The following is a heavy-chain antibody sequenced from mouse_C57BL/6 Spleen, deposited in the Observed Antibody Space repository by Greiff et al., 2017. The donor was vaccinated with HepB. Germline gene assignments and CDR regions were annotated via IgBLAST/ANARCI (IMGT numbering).Heavy chain of an antibody. Sequence: EVMLVESGPELVKPGASVKMSCKASGYTFTDYNMHWVKQSHGKSLEWIGYINPNNGGTSYNQKFKGKATLTVNKSSSTAYMELRSLTSEDSAVYYCARRFITTGEYFDYWGQGTTLTVSS. CDR2: INPNNGGT. V-gene: IGHV1-22*01. CDR3: ARRFITTGEYFDY. J-gene: IGHJ2*01. CDR1: GYTFTDYN. D-gene: IGHD1-1*01.